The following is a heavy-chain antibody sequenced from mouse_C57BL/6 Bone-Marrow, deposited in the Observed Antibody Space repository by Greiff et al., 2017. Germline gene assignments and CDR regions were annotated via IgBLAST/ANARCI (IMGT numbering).Heavy chain of an antibody. Sequence: EVQGVESGAELVRPGASVKLSCTASGFNIKDDYMHWVKQRPENGDTEYASKFQGKATITADTSSNTAYLQLSSLTSEDTAVYYCTTHYDYLWFAYWGQGTLVTVSA. CDR2: NGDT. CDR3: TTHYDYLWFAY. V-gene: IGHV14-4*01. CDR1: GFNIKDDY. D-gene: IGHD2-4*01. J-gene: IGHJ3*01.